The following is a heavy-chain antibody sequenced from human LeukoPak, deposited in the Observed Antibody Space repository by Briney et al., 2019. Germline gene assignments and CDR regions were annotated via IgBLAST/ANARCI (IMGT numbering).Heavy chain of an antibody. D-gene: IGHD2-15*01. CDR1: GFTFSSYA. CDR2: ISGSGGST. Sequence: QTGGSLRLSCAASGFTFSSYAMSWVRQAPGKGLEWVSGISGSGGSTHYADSVKDRFTISRDNSKNTLYLQMNSLRAEDTAVYYCAKETVVVVAATPDAFDIWGQGTMVTVPS. V-gene: IGHV3-23*01. CDR3: AKETVVVVAATPDAFDI. J-gene: IGHJ3*02.